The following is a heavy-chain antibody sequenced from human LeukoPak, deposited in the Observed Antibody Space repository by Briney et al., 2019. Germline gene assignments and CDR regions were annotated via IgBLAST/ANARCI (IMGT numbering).Heavy chain of an antibody. CDR1: GFIFSDHY. Sequence: PGGSLRLSCAASGFIFSDHYMDWVRQAPGKGLEWVGRIRNKASSYTTEYAASVKGRITISRDDSKNSLYLQMNSLQTEDTAVYYCARSSSSWYPLFDYWGQGTLVTVSS. D-gene: IGHD6-13*01. CDR3: ARSSSSWYPLFDY. V-gene: IGHV3-72*01. J-gene: IGHJ4*02. CDR2: IRNKASSYTT.